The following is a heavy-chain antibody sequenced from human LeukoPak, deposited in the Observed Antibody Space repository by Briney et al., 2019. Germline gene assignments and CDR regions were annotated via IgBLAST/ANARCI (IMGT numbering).Heavy chain of an antibody. CDR1: GGSISSYY. V-gene: IGHV4-59*01. CDR2: IYYSGST. CDR3: ARVTTYYDFWSGYSAYGMDV. Sequence: SETLSLTCTVSGGSISSYYWSWIRQLPGKGLEWIGYIYYSGSTNYNPSLKSRVTISVDTSKNQFSLKLSSVTAADTAVYYCARVTTYYDFWSGYSAYGMDVWGQGTTVTVSS. D-gene: IGHD3-3*01. J-gene: IGHJ6*02.